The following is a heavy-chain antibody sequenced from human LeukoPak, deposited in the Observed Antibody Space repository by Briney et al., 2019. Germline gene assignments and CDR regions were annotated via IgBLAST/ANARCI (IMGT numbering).Heavy chain of an antibody. CDR3: AREIRSAQSLNPFDY. V-gene: IGHV4-59*08. J-gene: IGHJ4*02. D-gene: IGHD2-15*01. CDR1: GGSISYYY. Sequence: SETLSLTCTVSGGSISYYYWSWIRQPPGKGLEWIGYIYYSGSTNYNPSLKSRVTISVDTSKNQFSLKLSSVTAADTAVYYCAREIRSAQSLNPFDYWGQGTLVTVSS. CDR2: IYYSGST.